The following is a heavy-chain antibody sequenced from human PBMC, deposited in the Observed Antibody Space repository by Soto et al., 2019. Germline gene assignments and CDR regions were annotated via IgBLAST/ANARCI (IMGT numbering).Heavy chain of an antibody. CDR3: ARETDWNYGGRAFDI. V-gene: IGHV3-7*01. Sequence: PGGSLRLSCAASGFTFSSYWMSWVRQAPGKGLEWVANIKEDGSEKYYVDSLKGRFTISRDNAKNSLYLQMNSLRAEDTAVYYCARETDWNYGGRAFDISGQGTMVTVSS. CDR1: GFTFSSYW. CDR2: IKEDGSEK. J-gene: IGHJ3*02. D-gene: IGHD1-7*01.